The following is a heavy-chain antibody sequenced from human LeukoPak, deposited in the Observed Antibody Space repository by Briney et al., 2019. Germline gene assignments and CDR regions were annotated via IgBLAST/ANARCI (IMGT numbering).Heavy chain of an antibody. V-gene: IGHV4-59*11. CDR3: ARGGVAAKYYFDF. CDR2: IYYSGST. J-gene: IGHJ4*02. D-gene: IGHD3-10*01. Sequence: SETLSLTCTVAGGSISPLYWSWIRQPPGKGLEFIGYIYYSGSTNFNPSLKSRVTLSVDTSKNQISLKLYSVTAADTAVYFCARGGVAAKYYFDFWGQGTLVTVSS. CDR1: GGSISPLY.